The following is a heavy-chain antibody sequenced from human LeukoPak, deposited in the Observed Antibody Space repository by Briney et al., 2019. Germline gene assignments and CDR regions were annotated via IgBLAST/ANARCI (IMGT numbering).Heavy chain of an antibody. CDR3: TSVVVDSSGWYLFDY. Sequence: ASVKVSCKASGYTFTTYYMHGVRQAPGQGLEWMAKINPSDGSTNYAQKFQGRVTMTRDTSTSTVYMELSSLRSEDTAVYYCTSVVVDSSGWYLFDYCGQGTLVTVSS. CDR1: GYTFTTYY. CDR2: INPSDGST. J-gene: IGHJ4*02. D-gene: IGHD6-19*01. V-gene: IGHV1-46*01.